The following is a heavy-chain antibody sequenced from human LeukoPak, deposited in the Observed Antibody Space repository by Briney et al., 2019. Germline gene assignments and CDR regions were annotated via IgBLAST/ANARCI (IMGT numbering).Heavy chain of an antibody. CDR2: IYTSGST. D-gene: IGHD6-13*01. Sequence: SETLSLTCTVSGGSISSGSYHWRWIRQPGGKGLEWIGRIYTSGSTNYNPSLKSRVTISVDTSKNQFSLKLSSVTAADTAVYYCARSTAAGNLYYWYFDLWGRGTLVTVSS. J-gene: IGHJ2*01. CDR1: GGSISSGSYH. V-gene: IGHV4-61*02. CDR3: ARSTAAGNLYYWYFDL.